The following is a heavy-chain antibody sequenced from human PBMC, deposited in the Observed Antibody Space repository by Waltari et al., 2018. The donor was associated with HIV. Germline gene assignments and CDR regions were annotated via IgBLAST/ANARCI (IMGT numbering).Heavy chain of an antibody. J-gene: IGHJ6*02. CDR2: IYNSGST. CDR1: GGSISSYY. D-gene: IGHD1-26*01. Sequence: QVQLQESGPGLVKPSETLSLTCTVSGGSISSYYWSWIRQPAGRGREWIGRIYNSGSTNYNPALKSRVTMSVDTSKNQFSLKLSSVTAADTAVYYGARDASGSYSPSYYYGMDVWGQGTTVTVSS. CDR3: ARDASGSYSPSYYYGMDV. V-gene: IGHV4-4*07.